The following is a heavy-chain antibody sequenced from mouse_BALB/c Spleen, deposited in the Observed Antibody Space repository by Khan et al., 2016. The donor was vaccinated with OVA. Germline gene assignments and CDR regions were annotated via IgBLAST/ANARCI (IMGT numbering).Heavy chain of an antibody. CDR2: ISYSGNT. Sequence: VQLKESGPGLVKPSQSLSLTCTVTGYSITSDYAWNWIRQFPGNKLEWMGFISYSGNTNYNPSFKSRISITRDTTKNPYFLQLNSVTIEDTATYYCARVYGGDFDYWGEGTTLTVSS. J-gene: IGHJ2*01. D-gene: IGHD1-1*01. V-gene: IGHV3-2*02. CDR3: ARVYGGDFDY. CDR1: GYSITSDYA.